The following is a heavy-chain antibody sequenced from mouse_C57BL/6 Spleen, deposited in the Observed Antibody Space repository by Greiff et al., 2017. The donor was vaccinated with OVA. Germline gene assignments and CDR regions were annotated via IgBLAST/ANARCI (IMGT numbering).Heavy chain of an antibody. D-gene: IGHD2-4*01. CDR3: AKHYDYDGNYFDY. Sequence: QVQLKESGAELAKPGASVKLSCKASGYTFTSYWMHWVKQRPGQGLEWIGYINPSRGYTKYNQKFKDKATLTADKSSSTAYMQLSSLTYEDSAVYYCAKHYDYDGNYFDYWGQGTTLTVSS. V-gene: IGHV1-7*01. CDR1: GYTFTSYW. CDR2: INPSRGYT. J-gene: IGHJ2*01.